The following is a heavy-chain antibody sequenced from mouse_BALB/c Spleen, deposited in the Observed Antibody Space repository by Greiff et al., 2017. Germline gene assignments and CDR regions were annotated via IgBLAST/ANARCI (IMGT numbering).Heavy chain of an antibody. V-gene: IGHV5-6*02. CDR3: ARRGNWVAY. J-gene: IGHJ3*01. CDR1: GFTFSSYG. CDR2: ISSGGSYT. Sequence: EVKLMESGGDLVKPGGSLKLSCAASGFTFSSYGMSWVRQTPDKRLEWVATISSGGSYTYYPDSVKGRFTISRDNAKNTLYLQMSSLKSEDTAMYYCARRGNWVAYWGQGTLVTVSA.